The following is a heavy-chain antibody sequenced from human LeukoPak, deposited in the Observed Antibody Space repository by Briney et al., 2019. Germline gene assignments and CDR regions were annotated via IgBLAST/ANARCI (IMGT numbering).Heavy chain of an antibody. Sequence: TGGSLRLSCAASGFTVSSNYMSWVRQAPGKGLEWVSVIYSGGSTYYADSVKGRFTISRDNSKNTLYLQMNSLRSDNTAVYYCARSGCSGGSCFFDYWGQGTLVTVSS. CDR3: ARSGCSGGSCFFDY. CDR2: IYSGGST. V-gene: IGHV3-53*05. J-gene: IGHJ4*02. D-gene: IGHD2-15*01. CDR1: GFTVSSNY.